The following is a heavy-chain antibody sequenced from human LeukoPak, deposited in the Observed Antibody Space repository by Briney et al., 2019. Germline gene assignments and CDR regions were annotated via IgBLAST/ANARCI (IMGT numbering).Heavy chain of an antibody. CDR1: GYRFTNYW. J-gene: IGHJ6*03. D-gene: IGHD6-19*01. Sequence: GESLKISCKGSGYRFTNYWIGWVRQMPGKGLEWMGIMYPGDSDTRYSPSFQGQVTISADKSISTAYLQWSSLKASDTAMYYCARHRSGIAVAGSSPTGYYYYMDVWGKGTTVTVSS. CDR3: ARHRSGIAVAGSSPTGYYYYMDV. V-gene: IGHV5-51*01. CDR2: MYPGDSDT.